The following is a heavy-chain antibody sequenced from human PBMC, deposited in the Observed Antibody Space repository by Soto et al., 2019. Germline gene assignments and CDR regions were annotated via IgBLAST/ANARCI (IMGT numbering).Heavy chain of an antibody. CDR2: ISYDGSNK. CDR3: TSSSVSDIVVVAAASELDY. Sequence: QVQLVESGGGVVQPGRSLRLSCAASGFTFKSNAMHWVRQAPGKGLEWVAVISYDGSNKHYTDSVKGRFTISRDNSKNTWYLQMTGLRPEDTAVYYCTSSSVSDIVVVAAASELDYWGQGTLVTVSS. V-gene: IGHV3-30*04. D-gene: IGHD2-15*01. J-gene: IGHJ4*02. CDR1: GFTFKSNA.